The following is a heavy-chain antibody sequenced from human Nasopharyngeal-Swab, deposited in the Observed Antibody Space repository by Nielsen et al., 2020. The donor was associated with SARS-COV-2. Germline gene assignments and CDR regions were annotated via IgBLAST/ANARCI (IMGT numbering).Heavy chain of an antibody. Sequence: GGSLRLSCAASGFTFSSYAMNGVRQAPGKGLEWVSFISGSAGSTYYADSVKGRFTISRDNSKNMLYMQMNSLRAEDTAVYYCARGSRRWLVATSATRGAYYMDVWGKGTTVTVSS. CDR3: ARGSRRWLVATSATRGAYYMDV. V-gene: IGHV3-23*01. CDR2: ISGSAGST. J-gene: IGHJ6*03. CDR1: GFTFSSYA. D-gene: IGHD2-15*01.